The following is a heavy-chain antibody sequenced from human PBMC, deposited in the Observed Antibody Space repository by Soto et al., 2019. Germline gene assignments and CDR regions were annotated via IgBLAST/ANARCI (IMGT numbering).Heavy chain of an antibody. CDR2: IYYSGST. D-gene: IGHD3-22*01. Sequence: CLTCPVSGVSMSSGEYYWSWIRQPPGKGLEWMGYIYYSGSTYYNPSLKSRVTISVDTSKNQFSLKLSSVTAEETAVYYCARDSRSSYSDSSGYSQVPYGMDVWGQGPKVTVYS. J-gene: IGHJ6*01. CDR1: GVSMSSGEYY. CDR3: ARDSRSSYSDSSGYSQVPYGMDV. V-gene: IGHV4-30-4*01.